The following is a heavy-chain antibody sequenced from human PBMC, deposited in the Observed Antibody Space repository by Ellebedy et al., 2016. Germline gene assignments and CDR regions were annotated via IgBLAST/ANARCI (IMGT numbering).Heavy chain of an antibody. D-gene: IGHD3-3*01. CDR1: GVSISGTNHF. V-gene: IGHV4-4*07. Sequence: SETLSLTXRVSGVSISGTNHFWTWIRQPAGKGLEWIGRIYTSGSTNYNPSLKSRVTMSVDTSKNQFSLKLSSVTAADTAVYYCARVGLDFWSGYYNYYYMDVWGKGTTVTVSS. CDR2: IYTSGST. J-gene: IGHJ6*03. CDR3: ARVGLDFWSGYYNYYYMDV.